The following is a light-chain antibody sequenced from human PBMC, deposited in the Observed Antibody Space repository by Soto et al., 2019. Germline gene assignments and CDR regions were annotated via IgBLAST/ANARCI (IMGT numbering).Light chain of an antibody. CDR2: EVT. Sequence: QSALTQPASVSGSPGQSITISCTGTSSDVGNYNYVSWYQQHPGKAPKLIIYEVTNRPSGVSNRFSGSKSGNAASLTISGLQAEDEADYYCGSYIRSSTLWVFGGGTKLTVL. J-gene: IGLJ3*02. CDR1: SSDVGNYNY. CDR3: GSYIRSSTLWV. V-gene: IGLV2-14*01.